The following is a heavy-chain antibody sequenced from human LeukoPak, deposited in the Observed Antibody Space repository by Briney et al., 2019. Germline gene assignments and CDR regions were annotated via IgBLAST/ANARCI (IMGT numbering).Heavy chain of an antibody. V-gene: IGHV5-51*01. CDR2: IYPGDSDT. D-gene: IGHD4-17*01. Sequence: GESLKISCKGSGYSFTSYWIGWVRQMPGKGLEWMGIIYPGDSDTRYSPSFQGQVTISADKSISTAYLQWSSLKASDTAVYYCARLDPPLDDYGDYGYFDYWGQGTLVTVSS. CDR3: ARLDPPLDDYGDYGYFDY. CDR1: GYSFTSYW. J-gene: IGHJ4*02.